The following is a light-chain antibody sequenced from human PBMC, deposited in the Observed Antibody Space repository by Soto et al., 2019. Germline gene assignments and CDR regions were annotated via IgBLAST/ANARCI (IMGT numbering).Light chain of an antibody. J-gene: IGLJ2*01. Sequence: QSVLTQPASVSGSPGQSITISCTGTSSDICAYNFVSWYQQHPDKAPKLLLYDVNIRPSGVSNRFSGSKSGNTPSLTISRLEAEYESDYYCTSWTTSTTMIFSGGTKVTVL. CDR3: TSWTTSTTMI. CDR1: SSDICAYNF. CDR2: DVN. V-gene: IGLV2-14*03.